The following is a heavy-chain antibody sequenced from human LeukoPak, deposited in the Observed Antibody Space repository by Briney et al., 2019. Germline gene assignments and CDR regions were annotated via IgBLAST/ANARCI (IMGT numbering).Heavy chain of an antibody. V-gene: IGHV1-8*01. CDR3: VGGAPNWGFDY. CDR2: MSPKSGHT. Sequence: ASVKVSCKPSGYSFTSYDINRVRESIGQGLEWMGWMSPKSGHTGYAQNFQGRVTMTRNTSISTAYMELSSLRSEDTAVYYCVGGAPNWGFDYWGQGTLVTVSS. CDR1: GYSFTSYD. D-gene: IGHD7-27*01. J-gene: IGHJ4*02.